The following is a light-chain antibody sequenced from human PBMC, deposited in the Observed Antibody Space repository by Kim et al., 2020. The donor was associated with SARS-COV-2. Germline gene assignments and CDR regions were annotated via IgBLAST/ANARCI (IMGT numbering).Light chain of an antibody. V-gene: IGKV1-16*02. J-gene: IGKJ5*01. CDR1: QSISSY. CDR2: AAS. Sequence: DIQMTQSPSSLSASVGDSVTITCRASQSISSYLVWFQQKPGQAPKSLIYAASSLQSGVPSKFSGSGSGTGFTLTISSLQPEDFATYFCQQYKTYPFTFGQGTRLEIK. CDR3: QQYKTYPFT.